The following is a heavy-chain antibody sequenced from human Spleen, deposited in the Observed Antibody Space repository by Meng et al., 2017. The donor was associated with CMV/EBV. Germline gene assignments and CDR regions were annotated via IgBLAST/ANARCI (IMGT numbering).Heavy chain of an antibody. Sequence: SETLSLTCAVYGGSFSGYYWSWIRQPPGKGLEWIGEINHSGSTNYNPSLKSRVTISVDTSKNQFSLKLTSVTAADTAVYYCARFSNVYGGWGQGTLVTVSS. V-gene: IGHV4-34*01. D-gene: IGHD4-23*01. CDR1: GGSFSGYY. J-gene: IGHJ4*02. CDR2: INHSGST. CDR3: ARFSNVYGG.